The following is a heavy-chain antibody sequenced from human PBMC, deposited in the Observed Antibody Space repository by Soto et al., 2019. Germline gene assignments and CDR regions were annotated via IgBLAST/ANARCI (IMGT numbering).Heavy chain of an antibody. CDR3: AHRPRGYSYHFDY. D-gene: IGHD5-18*01. CDR2: IYWDDDE. Sequence: QITLKESGTTLVKPTQTLTLTCTFSGFSLTTRGMGVGWFRQPPGNALEWLALIYWDDDEGYSPSLKSRLTVTKDTSKNQVVLTMPNMDPVDTATYYCAHRPRGYSYHFDYWGQGTLVTVSS. CDR1: GFSLTTRGMG. V-gene: IGHV2-5*02. J-gene: IGHJ4*02.